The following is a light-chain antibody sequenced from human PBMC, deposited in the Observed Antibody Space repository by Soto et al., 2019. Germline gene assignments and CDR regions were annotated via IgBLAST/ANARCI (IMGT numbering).Light chain of an antibody. Sequence: AIRMTQSPSSFSASTGDRVTITCRASQGISSYLAWYQQKPGKDPKLLIYAASTLQSGVPSRFSGSGSGTDFTLTVSCLQSEDCATYYCQQYYSYPYTFGQGTKLEIK. V-gene: IGKV1-8*01. CDR2: AAS. CDR1: QGISSY. J-gene: IGKJ2*01. CDR3: QQYYSYPYT.